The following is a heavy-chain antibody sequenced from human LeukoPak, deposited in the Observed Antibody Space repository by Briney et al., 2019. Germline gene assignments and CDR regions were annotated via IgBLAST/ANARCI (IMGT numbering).Heavy chain of an antibody. CDR1: GFTFSRYS. Sequence: GGSLRLSCGASGFTFSRYSMNWVRQAPGKGLEWVSYISASSSSIYYTDSVKGRFTISRDNAKNSLYLQLKSLRDEYTAVYYCARWGDGFDIWGQGTVVTVSS. D-gene: IGHD7-27*01. V-gene: IGHV3-48*02. J-gene: IGHJ3*02. CDR3: ARWGDGFDI. CDR2: ISASSSSI.